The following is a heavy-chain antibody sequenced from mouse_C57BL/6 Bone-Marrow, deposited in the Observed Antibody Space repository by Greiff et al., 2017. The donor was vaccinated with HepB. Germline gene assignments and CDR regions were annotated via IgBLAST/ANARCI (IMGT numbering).Heavy chain of an antibody. CDR2: IWSDGST. CDR1: GFSLTSYG. V-gene: IGHV2-6-1*01. D-gene: IGHD1-1*01. J-gene: IGHJ4*01. CDR3: ARHRYYGSRGAMDY. Sequence: LMESGPGLVAPSQSLSITCTVSGFSLTSYGVHWVRQPPGKGLEWLVVIWSDGSTTYNSALKSRLSISKDNSKSQVFLKMNSLQTDDTAMYYCARHRYYGSRGAMDYWGQGTSVTVSS.